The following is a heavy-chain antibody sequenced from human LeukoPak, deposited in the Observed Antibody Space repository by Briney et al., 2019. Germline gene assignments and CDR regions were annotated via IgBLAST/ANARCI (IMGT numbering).Heavy chain of an antibody. CDR3: ARSHSSSSGHDAFNI. Sequence: SVKVSCKTSGGTVTTYAISWVRQAPGQGLEWMGGIIPIFDTPDHAQRFQGRVTITADRSTGTGYLELSRLRSEDTAVYYCARSHSSSSGHDAFNIWGQGTLVTVSS. CDR1: GGTVTTYA. J-gene: IGHJ3*02. CDR2: IIPIFDTP. V-gene: IGHV1-69*06. D-gene: IGHD6-6*01.